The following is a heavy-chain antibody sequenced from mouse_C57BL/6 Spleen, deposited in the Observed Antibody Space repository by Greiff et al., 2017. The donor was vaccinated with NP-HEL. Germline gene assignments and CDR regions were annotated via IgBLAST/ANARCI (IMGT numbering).Heavy chain of an antibody. V-gene: IGHV1-9*01. J-gene: IGHJ1*03. CDR3: ARGGIYYDYDGNWYFDV. CDR1: GYTFTGYW. D-gene: IGHD2-4*01. CDR2: ILPGSGST. Sequence: QVQLQQSGAELMKPGASVKLSCKATGYTFTGYWIEWVKQRPGHGLEWIGEILPGSGSTNYNEKFKGKATFTADTSSNTAYMQLSSLTTEDSAIYYCARGGIYYDYDGNWYFDVWGTGTTVTVSS.